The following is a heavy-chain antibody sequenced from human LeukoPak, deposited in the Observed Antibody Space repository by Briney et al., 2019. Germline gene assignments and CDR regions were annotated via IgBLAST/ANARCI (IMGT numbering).Heavy chain of an antibody. CDR2: ISSSSSYI. D-gene: IGHD1-26*01. V-gene: IGHV3-21*01. Sequence: GGSLRLSCAASGFTFSSYSMNWVRQAPGKGLEWVSSISSSSSYIYYADSVKGRFTISRNNDKNSLYLQMNSLRAEDTAVYYCARLYSGSYLFDYWGQGTLVTVSS. J-gene: IGHJ4*02. CDR3: ARLYSGSYLFDY. CDR1: GFTFSSYS.